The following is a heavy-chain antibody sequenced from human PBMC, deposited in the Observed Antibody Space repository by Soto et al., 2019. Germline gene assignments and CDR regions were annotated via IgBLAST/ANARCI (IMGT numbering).Heavy chain of an antibody. CDR2: IAESGSST. CDR3: AKAQTTVTTALDY. CDR1: GLNFNGYT. V-gene: IGHV3-23*01. J-gene: IGHJ4*02. D-gene: IGHD4-17*01. Sequence: GGSLRLSCATSGLNFNGYTMSWVRQAPGQGLEWVSAIAESGSSTYYADSVKGRFTISRDNSKDTLYLQMNSLRAEETAVYYCAKAQTTVTTALDYWGQGMLVTVSS.